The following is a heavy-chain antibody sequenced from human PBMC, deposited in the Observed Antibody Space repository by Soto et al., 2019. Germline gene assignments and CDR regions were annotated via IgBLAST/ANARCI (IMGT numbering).Heavy chain of an antibody. CDR2: SNPSGGTT. D-gene: IGHD3-10*01. CDR1: GYPFTTYY. V-gene: IGHV1-46*01. CDR3: ARVGRVYYGSGSYPSGAFDI. Sequence: GQLVQSGAEVKKPGASIKISCKTSGYPFTTYYIHWVRQAPGQGLEWMELSNPSGGTTSYAQKFQGRVNMTRDTSTSTVYMELSSLRSEDTAVYYCARVGRVYYGSGSYPSGAFDIWGQGTPVTVSS. J-gene: IGHJ3*02.